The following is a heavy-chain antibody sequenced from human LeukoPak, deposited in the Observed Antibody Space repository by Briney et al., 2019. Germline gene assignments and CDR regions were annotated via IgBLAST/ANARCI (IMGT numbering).Heavy chain of an antibody. J-gene: IGHJ6*04. CDR3: ARLTESYRSGRAEV. Sequence: GESLKISCQGSGYSFTNNRIACVRHMPGKALEWMGGIYPGDSDTRNSPSFQGQVTISADKSIRTAYLQWSSLKASDTVLYYCARLTESYRSGRAEVWGKGTTVTVSS. CDR2: IYPGDSDT. D-gene: IGHD6-19*01. V-gene: IGHV5-51*01. CDR1: GYSFTNNR.